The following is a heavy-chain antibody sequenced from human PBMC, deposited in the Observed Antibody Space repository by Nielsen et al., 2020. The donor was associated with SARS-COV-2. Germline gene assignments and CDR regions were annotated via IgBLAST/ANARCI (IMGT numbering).Heavy chain of an antibody. CDR2: IIPIFGTP. J-gene: IGHJ4*02. CDR1: GYTFTSND. CDR3: AAYGQYSSGWQRLDY. D-gene: IGHD6-19*01. Sequence: SVKVSCKASGYTFTSNDITWVRQAPGQGLEWMGGIIPIFGTPNYAQKFQGRLTITADEFTNTAHMELSSLRSEDTAMYYCAAYGQYSSGWQRLDYWGQGTLVTVSS. V-gene: IGHV1-69*13.